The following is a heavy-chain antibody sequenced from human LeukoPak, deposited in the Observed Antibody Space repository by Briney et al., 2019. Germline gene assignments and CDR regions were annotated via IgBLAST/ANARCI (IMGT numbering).Heavy chain of an antibody. J-gene: IGHJ3*02. Sequence: PSETLSLTCTVSGGSISNYYWSWIRQPPGKGLEWIGYISYSGSTNYNPSLKSRVTIPLDTSKSQFSLKLTSVTAADTAVYYCARASSYDFLTGYTLDDAFDIWGQGTMVTVSS. D-gene: IGHD3-9*01. CDR2: ISYSGST. CDR3: ARASSYDFLTGYTLDDAFDI. CDR1: GGSISNYY. V-gene: IGHV4-59*08.